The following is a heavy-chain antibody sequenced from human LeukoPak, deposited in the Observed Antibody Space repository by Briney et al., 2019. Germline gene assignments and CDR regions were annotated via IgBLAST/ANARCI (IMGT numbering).Heavy chain of an antibody. CDR3: ARGPAMYYYDSSGYYYYYYGMDV. J-gene: IGHJ6*02. V-gene: IGHV3-11*01. CDR1: GFTISDYY. CDR2: ISSSGSTI. D-gene: IGHD3-22*01. Sequence: GGSLRLSCAASGFTISDYYMSWIRQAPGKGLEWVSYISSSGSTIYYADSVKGRFTISRDNAKNSLYLQMNSLRAEDTAVYYCARGPAMYYYDSSGYYYYYYGMDVWGQGTTVTVSS.